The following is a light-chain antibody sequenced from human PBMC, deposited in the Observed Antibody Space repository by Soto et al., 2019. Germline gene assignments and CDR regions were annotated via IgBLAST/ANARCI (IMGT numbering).Light chain of an antibody. Sequence: DIQMTQSPSTLSASVGDRVTITCRASQSISSWLAWYQQKPGKAPKLLIYKASSLESGVPSRFSGSGSGTDFTFTISSLKPEDLATYYCQQYDNLPLTFGGGTKVDIK. CDR2: KAS. J-gene: IGKJ4*01. CDR1: QSISSW. V-gene: IGKV1-5*03. CDR3: QQYDNLPLT.